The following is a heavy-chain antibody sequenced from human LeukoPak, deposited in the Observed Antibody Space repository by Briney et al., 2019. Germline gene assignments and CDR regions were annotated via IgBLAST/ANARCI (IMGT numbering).Heavy chain of an antibody. CDR3: ARDRYYYDSSGYYEFSD. CDR2: ISAYNGNT. V-gene: IGHV1-18*01. Sequence: ASVKVSCKASGYTFTSYGISWVRQAPGQGLEWMGWISAYNGNTNYAQKLQGRVTMTTDTSTSTAYVELRSLRSDDTAVYYCARDRYYYDSSGYYEFSDWGQGTLVTVSS. D-gene: IGHD3-22*01. J-gene: IGHJ4*02. CDR1: GYTFTSYG.